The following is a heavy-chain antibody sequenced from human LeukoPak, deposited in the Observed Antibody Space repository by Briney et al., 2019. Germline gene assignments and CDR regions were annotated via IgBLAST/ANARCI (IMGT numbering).Heavy chain of an antibody. CDR1: GGSISSGGYY. CDR3: ARDYRYDSQGAFDI. V-gene: IGHV4-31*03. Sequence: SETLSLTCTVSGGSISSGGYYWSWIRQHPGKGLEWIGYIYDSGTTYYNPSLKSRVTMSEDTSKNQFSLKLTSVTAADTAVYYCARDYRYDSQGAFDIWGQGTMVAVSS. D-gene: IGHD3-22*01. J-gene: IGHJ3*02. CDR2: IYDSGTT.